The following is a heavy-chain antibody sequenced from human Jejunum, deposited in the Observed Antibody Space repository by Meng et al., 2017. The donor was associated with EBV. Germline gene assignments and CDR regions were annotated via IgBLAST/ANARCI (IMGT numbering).Heavy chain of an antibody. D-gene: IGHD2-8*02. V-gene: IGHV3-11*01. CDR1: GFTFRDYS. CDR3: ASPPGGGTGGY. Sequence: GELVEAGGGLVKPGGSLSLSCDVSGFTFRDYSMSWMRQAPGKGLEWVSYISSGGTTIYYADSVKGRFTISRDNGKNLLYLEMNSLRADDTAMYYCASPPGGGTGGYWGQGTLVTVSS. J-gene: IGHJ4*02. CDR2: ISSGGTTI.